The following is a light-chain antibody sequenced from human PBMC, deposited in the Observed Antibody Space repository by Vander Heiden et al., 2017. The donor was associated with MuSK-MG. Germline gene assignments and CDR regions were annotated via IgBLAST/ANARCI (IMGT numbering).Light chain of an antibody. CDR3: QVWDSSSDHVV. V-gene: IGLV3-21*02. Sequence: SYLLPQPPSVSVTPGQTARITCGGKNIGSKSVHWYQQKPGQAPVLVVYDDSDRPSGIPERFSGSNSGNTATLTISRVEAGDEADYYCQVWDSSSDHVVCGGGTKLTVL. CDR1: NIGSKS. J-gene: IGLJ2*01. CDR2: DDS.